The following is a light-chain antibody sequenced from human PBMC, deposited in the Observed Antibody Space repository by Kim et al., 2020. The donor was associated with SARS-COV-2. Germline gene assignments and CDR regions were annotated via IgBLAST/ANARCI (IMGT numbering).Light chain of an antibody. J-gene: IGKJ4*01. CDR3: QQHEDAPLT. CDR2: DSS. V-gene: IGKV3D-20*02. Sequence: CPGERVTLSCRAIQINTSTYVAWYQQRPGQAPRLLIHDSSRRATGIPDRFTGSGSGTDFTLTISRLEPEDSAVYYCQQHEDAPLTFGGGTKVEIK. CDR1: QINTSTY.